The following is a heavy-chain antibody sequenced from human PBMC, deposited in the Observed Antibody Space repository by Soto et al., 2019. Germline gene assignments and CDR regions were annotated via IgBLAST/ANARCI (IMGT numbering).Heavy chain of an antibody. CDR2: IKSDGSGT. D-gene: IGHD2-21*01. J-gene: IGHJ4*02. CDR3: ARVDCDRYDGNGDRVRN. V-gene: IGHV3-74*01. Sequence: EVQLVESGGGLVQPGESLTLSCAASGFTFSSYWMHWVRQAPGKGLVWVSRIKSDGSGTYYADDGKGRLTISRDNAKNTLDQQMSILGVEATPVYCGARVDCDRYDGNGDRVRNWGQGTLVTVSS. CDR1: GFTFSSYW.